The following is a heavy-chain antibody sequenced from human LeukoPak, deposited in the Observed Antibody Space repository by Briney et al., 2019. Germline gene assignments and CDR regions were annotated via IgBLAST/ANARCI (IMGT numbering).Heavy chain of an antibody. CDR2: INPNSGGT. D-gene: IGHD3-3*01. Sequence: ASVKVSCKASGYTFTGYYMHWVRQAPGQGLEWMGWINPNSGGTNYAQKFQGRVTKTRDTSISTAYMELSRLRSDDTAVYYCARTYDRIGAFDIWGQGTMVTVSS. J-gene: IGHJ3*02. CDR1: GYTFTGYY. V-gene: IGHV1-2*02. CDR3: ARTYDRIGAFDI.